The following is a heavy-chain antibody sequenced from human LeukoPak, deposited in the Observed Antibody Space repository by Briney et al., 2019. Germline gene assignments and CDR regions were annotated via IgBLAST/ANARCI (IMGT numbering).Heavy chain of an antibody. J-gene: IGHJ3*02. CDR2: IYYGGST. D-gene: IGHD2-15*01. CDR1: GGSIRSSSYY. CDR3: ARWVASATSFDI. Sequence: SETLSLTCTVSGGSIRSSSYYWGWIRQPPGKGLEWIGTIYYGGSTYYNPSLKSRVTISVDTSKNQFSLKLRSVTAADRAVFYCARWVASATSFDIWGQGTMVTVSS. V-gene: IGHV4-39*07.